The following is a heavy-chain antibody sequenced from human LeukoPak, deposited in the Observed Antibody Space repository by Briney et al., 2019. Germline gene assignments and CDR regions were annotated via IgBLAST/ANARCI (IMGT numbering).Heavy chain of an antibody. CDR1: GYTFSGYY. V-gene: IGHV1-2*02. CDR2: INPKSGDT. D-gene: IGHD1-26*01. Sequence: ASVKVSCKGSGYTFSGYYMHWVRQAPGQGLEWMGWINPKSGDTKYAQKFQGRVTMTRDTSISTAYMELSRLRSDDTAVYYCARDGYGGRFDPWGQGTLVTVSS. CDR3: ARDGYGGRFDP. J-gene: IGHJ5*02.